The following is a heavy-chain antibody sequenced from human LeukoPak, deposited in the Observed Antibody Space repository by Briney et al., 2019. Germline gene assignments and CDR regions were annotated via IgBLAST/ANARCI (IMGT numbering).Heavy chain of an antibody. V-gene: IGHV3-23*01. J-gene: IGHJ4*02. CDR1: GFSLSSYA. Sequence: GGSLRLSCTVSGFSLSSYAMSWVRRAPGKGLEWVSGIRGNADTTYYADSVKGRFSIFRDNSKNMLYLQMNSLRVKDTAVYYCAKGHADSSGYYYFDSWGQGTLVTVPS. D-gene: IGHD3-22*01. CDR3: AKGHADSSGYYYFDS. CDR2: IRGNADTT.